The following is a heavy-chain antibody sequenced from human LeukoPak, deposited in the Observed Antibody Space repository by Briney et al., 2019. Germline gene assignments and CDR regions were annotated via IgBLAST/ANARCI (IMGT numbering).Heavy chain of an antibody. CDR3: ARDLSRSRIKNSFDY. J-gene: IGHJ4*02. V-gene: IGHV4-61*01. CDR2: IYYSGST. CDR1: GGSVSSGSYY. D-gene: IGHD1-26*01. Sequence: SETLSLTCTVSGGSVSSGSYYWSWIRQPPGKGLEWIGYIYYSGSTNYNPSLKSRVTISVDTSKNQFSLKLSSVTAADTAVYYCARDLSRSRIKNSFDYWGQGTLVTVSS.